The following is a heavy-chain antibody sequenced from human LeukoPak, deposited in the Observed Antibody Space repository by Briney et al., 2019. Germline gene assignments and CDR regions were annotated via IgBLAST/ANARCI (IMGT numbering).Heavy chain of an antibody. CDR3: ARVYTN. Sequence: SETLSLTCAVYGGSFSGYYWSWIRQPPGKGLEWIGEINHSGSTNYNPSLKSRVTISVDTSKNQFSLTLISVTAADTAVYYCARVYTNWGQGTLVTVSS. CDR2: INHSGST. V-gene: IGHV4-34*01. CDR1: GGSFSGYY. J-gene: IGHJ4*01. D-gene: IGHD1-1*01.